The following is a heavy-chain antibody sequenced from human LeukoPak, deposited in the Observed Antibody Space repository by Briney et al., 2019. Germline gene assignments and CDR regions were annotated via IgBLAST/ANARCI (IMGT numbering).Heavy chain of an antibody. D-gene: IGHD3-22*01. J-gene: IGHJ4*02. CDR3: AKVVGHYYDSSGYLQPFDY. V-gene: IGHV3-23*01. Sequence: GGSLRLSCAASGFTFSSYAMSWVRQAPGKGLEWVSAISGSGGSTYYADSVKGRFAISRDNSKNTLYLQMNSLRAEDTAVYYCAKVVGHYYDSSGYLQPFDYWGQGTLVTVSS. CDR2: ISGSGGST. CDR1: GFTFSSYA.